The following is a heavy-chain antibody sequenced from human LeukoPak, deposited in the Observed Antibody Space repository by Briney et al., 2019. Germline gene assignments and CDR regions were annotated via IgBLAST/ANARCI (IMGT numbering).Heavy chain of an antibody. Sequence: GGSLRLSCAASGFTFDDYGMSWVRQAPGKGLEWVSSISTTGDNTYYADSIKGRFTISRDNSKNTLYLQMNSLRAEDTAVYYCAKDRPTWPIDYWGQGTLVTVSS. D-gene: IGHD5-12*01. V-gene: IGHV3-23*01. CDR1: GFTFDDYG. CDR2: ISTTGDNT. CDR3: AKDRPTWPIDY. J-gene: IGHJ4*02.